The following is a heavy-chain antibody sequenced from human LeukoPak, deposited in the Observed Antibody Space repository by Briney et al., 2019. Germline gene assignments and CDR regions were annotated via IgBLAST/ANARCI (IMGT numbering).Heavy chain of an antibody. V-gene: IGHV3-74*01. CDR1: GFTFSSYW. D-gene: IGHD1-26*01. Sequence: PGGSLRLSCAASGFTFSSYWMHWVRQAPGKGLVWVSRINTDGSATNYADAVKGRFTISRDNAKNTLYLQMNSLRVGDTAAYFCARDGGRGTYDYWGQETLVTVSS. CDR3: ARDGGRGTYDY. CDR2: INTDGSAT. J-gene: IGHJ4*02.